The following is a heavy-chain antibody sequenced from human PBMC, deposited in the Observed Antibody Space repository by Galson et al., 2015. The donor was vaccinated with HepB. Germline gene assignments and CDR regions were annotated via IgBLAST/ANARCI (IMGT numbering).Heavy chain of an antibody. CDR2: IVVGSGNT. CDR3: AAADIVVVPAEHFQH. CDR1: GFTFTSSA. D-gene: IGHD2-2*01. J-gene: IGHJ1*01. Sequence: SVKVSCKASGFTFTSSAMQWVRQARGQRLEWIGWIVVGSGNTNYAQKFQERVTITRDMSTSTAYMELSSLRSEDTAVYYCAAADIVVVPAEHFQHWGQGTLVTVSS. V-gene: IGHV1-58*02.